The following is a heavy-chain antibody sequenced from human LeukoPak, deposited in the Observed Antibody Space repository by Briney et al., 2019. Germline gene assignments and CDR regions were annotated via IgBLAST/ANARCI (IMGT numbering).Heavy chain of an antibody. CDR1: GFTFSSYG. V-gene: IGHV3-30*03. J-gene: IGHJ4*02. D-gene: IGHD6-6*01. CDR2: ISYDGSNK. CDR3: ARGYIAARWVFDC. Sequence: GGSLRLSCAASGFTFSSYGMHWVRQAPGKGLEWVAVISYDGSNKYYADSVKGRFTISRDNSKNTLYLQMNSLRAEDTAVYYCARGYIAARWVFDCWGQGTLVTVSS.